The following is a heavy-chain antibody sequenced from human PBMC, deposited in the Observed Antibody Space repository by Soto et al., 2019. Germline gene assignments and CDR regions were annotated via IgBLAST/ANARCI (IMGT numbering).Heavy chain of an antibody. CDR2: ISGSGGST. J-gene: IGHJ3*02. D-gene: IGHD2-2*01. CDR1: GFTFSSYA. Sequence: PGGSLRLSCAASGFTFSSYAMSWVRQAPGKGLEWVSAISGSGGSTYYADSVKGRFTISRDNSKNTLYPQMSSLRAEDTAVYYCANPVVAPQIEDHDAFDIWGQGTMVTVSS. CDR3: ANPVVAPQIEDHDAFDI. V-gene: IGHV3-23*01.